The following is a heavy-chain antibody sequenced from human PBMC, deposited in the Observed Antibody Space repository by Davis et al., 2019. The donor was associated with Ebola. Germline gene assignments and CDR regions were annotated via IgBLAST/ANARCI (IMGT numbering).Heavy chain of an antibody. CDR1: GGSISSYY. Sequence: MPSETLSLTCTVSGGSISSYYWSWIRRPPGKGLEWIGYIYYSGSTNYNPSLKSRVTISVDTSKNQFSLKLSSVTAADTAVYYCARYAYSSGFYGMDVWGKGTTVTVSS. V-gene: IGHV4-59*01. CDR3: ARYAYSSGFYGMDV. D-gene: IGHD6-19*01. J-gene: IGHJ6*04. CDR2: IYYSGST.